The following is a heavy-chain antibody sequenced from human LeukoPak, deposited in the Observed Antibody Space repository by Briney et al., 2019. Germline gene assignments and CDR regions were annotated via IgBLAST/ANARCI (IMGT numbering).Heavy chain of an antibody. Sequence: PGGSLRLSCAASGSTFSSYAMSWVRQAPGKGLEWVAFIRYDGNNKDYGDSVKGRFTISRDNSKNTLYLQMNSLRVEDTAVYYCAKGYGDLVAFDIWGQGTMVTVSS. CDR3: AKGYGDLVAFDI. CDR1: GSTFSSYA. CDR2: IRYDGNNK. V-gene: IGHV3-30*02. J-gene: IGHJ3*02. D-gene: IGHD4-17*01.